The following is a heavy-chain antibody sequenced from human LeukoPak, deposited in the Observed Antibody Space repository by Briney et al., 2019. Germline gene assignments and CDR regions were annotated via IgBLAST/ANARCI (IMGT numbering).Heavy chain of an antibody. V-gene: IGHV1-18*01. CDR2: ISAYNGNK. J-gene: IGHJ4*02. CDR1: GYTFTYYA. CDR3: ARDHASSPAARLDY. Sequence: ASVKVSFKASGYTFTYYAISWVRQAPGQGLEWMGWISAYNGNKNYAQKLQGRVTMTTYTSTRTAYMELRSLRSDDTAMYYCARDHASSPAARLDYWGQGTLVTVSS. D-gene: IGHD6-6*01.